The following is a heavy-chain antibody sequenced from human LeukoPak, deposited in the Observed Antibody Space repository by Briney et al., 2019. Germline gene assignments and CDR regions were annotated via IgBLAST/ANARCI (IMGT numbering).Heavy chain of an antibody. D-gene: IGHD4-23*01. V-gene: IGHV3-21*01. Sequence: GGSLRLSCAASGFTFSGYSMSWVRQAPGKGLEWVSSISSGSSYMYYADSVKGRFTISRDNAKNALYLQMNSLRAEDTAVYYCARGLPTVVTEDWFDPWGQGTLVTVSS. CDR3: ARGLPTVVTEDWFDP. CDR1: GFTFSGYS. J-gene: IGHJ5*02. CDR2: ISSGSSYM.